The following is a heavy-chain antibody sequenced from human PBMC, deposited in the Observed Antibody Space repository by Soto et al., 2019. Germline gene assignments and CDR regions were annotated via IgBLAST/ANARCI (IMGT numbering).Heavy chain of an antibody. V-gene: IGHV3-23*01. CDR3: AKDKVKAFTTTVSTSSPFSLYYFDY. CDR2: ISGSDGST. CDR1: GFTFSSYA. J-gene: IGHJ4*02. Sequence: EVQLLESGGGLVQPGGSLRLSCAASGFTFSSYAMSWVRQAPGKGLEWVSAISGSDGSTYYADSVKGRFTISRDNSKNTLYLQMNSLRAEDTAVYHCAKDKVKAFTTTVSTSSPFSLYYFDYWGQGTLVTVSS. D-gene: IGHD4-4*01.